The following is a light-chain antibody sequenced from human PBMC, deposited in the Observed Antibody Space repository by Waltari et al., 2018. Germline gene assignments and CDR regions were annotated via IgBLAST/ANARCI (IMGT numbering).Light chain of an antibody. Sequence: QSVLTQPPSVSAAPGQKVTISCSGSSSNIGNNYVSWYQQPPGTAPKPLIYDNNRRPSAIPHRSSGSKSGPSATLGTTGLQTGDEADYYCGTWDSSLSAVVFGGGTKLTVL. J-gene: IGLJ2*01. CDR1: SSNIGNNY. CDR3: GTWDSSLSAVV. V-gene: IGLV1-51*01. CDR2: DNN.